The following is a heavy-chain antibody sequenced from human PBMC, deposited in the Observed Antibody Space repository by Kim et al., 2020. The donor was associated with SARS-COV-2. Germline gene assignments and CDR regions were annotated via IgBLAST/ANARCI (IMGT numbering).Heavy chain of an antibody. J-gene: IGHJ4*02. CDR2: ISYDGSNK. Sequence: GGSLRLSCAASGFTFSSYGMHWVRQAPGKGLEWVAVISYDGSNKYYADSVKGRFTISRDNSKNTLYLQMNSLRAEDTAVYYCAKDGYSSSSFAYLDYWGQGTLVTVSS. V-gene: IGHV3-30*18. CDR1: GFTFSSYG. CDR3: AKDGYSSSSFAYLDY. D-gene: IGHD6-6*01.